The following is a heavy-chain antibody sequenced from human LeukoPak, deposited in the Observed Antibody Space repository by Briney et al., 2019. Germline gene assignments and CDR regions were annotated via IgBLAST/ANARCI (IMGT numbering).Heavy chain of an antibody. Sequence: GGSLRLSCAASGFTFSGSAMHWVRQAPGQGLEWMGWINPNSGGTNYAQKFQGRVTMTRDTSISTAYMELSRLRSDDTAVYYCARGRPLIPAAPTRGWFDPWGQGTLVTVSS. CDR1: GFTFSGSA. D-gene: IGHD2-2*01. V-gene: IGHV1-2*02. J-gene: IGHJ5*02. CDR2: INPNSGGT. CDR3: ARGRPLIPAAPTRGWFDP.